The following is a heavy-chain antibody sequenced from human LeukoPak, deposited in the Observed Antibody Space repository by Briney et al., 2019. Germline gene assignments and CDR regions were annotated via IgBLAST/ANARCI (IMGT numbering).Heavy chain of an antibody. J-gene: IGHJ5*02. CDR2: IYPDDSRI. Sequence: GESLKISCQGFGYSFTSYWIGWVRQMPGKGMEWMGVIYPDDSRIRYNPAFQGQVTISVDKSINTAYLQWVSLKASDSAMYYCACRDLSSTRSFPWGQGTLVTVSS. D-gene: IGHD2-2*01. CDR3: ACRDLSSTRSFP. CDR1: GYSFTSYW. V-gene: IGHV5-51*01.